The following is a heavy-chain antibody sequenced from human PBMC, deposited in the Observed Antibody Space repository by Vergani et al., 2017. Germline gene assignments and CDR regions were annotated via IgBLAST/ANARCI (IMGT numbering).Heavy chain of an antibody. CDR1: GGSISSYY. Sequence: QVQLQESGPGLVKPSETLSLTCTVSGGSISSYYWSWIRQPPGKGLEWIGYIYYSGSTNYNPSLKSRVTISVDTSKNQFSLKLSSVTAADTAVYYCARGNGDYAEWFDPWGQGTLVTVSS. D-gene: IGHD4-17*01. V-gene: IGHV4-59*01. CDR2: IYYSGST. CDR3: ARGNGDYAEWFDP. J-gene: IGHJ5*02.